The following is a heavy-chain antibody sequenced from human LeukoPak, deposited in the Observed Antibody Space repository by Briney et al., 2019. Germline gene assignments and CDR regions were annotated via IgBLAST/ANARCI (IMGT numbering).Heavy chain of an antibody. Sequence: SETLSLTCTVSGGSISSSSYYWGWIRQPPGKGLEWIGSIYYSGSTYYNPSLKSRVTISVDTSKNQSSLKLSSVTAADTAVYYCARDWADYYDSSGYYPPSPLDWGQGTLVTVSS. J-gene: IGHJ4*02. CDR2: IYYSGST. CDR1: GGSISSSSYY. V-gene: IGHV4-39*07. CDR3: ARDWADYYDSSGYYPPSPLD. D-gene: IGHD3-22*01.